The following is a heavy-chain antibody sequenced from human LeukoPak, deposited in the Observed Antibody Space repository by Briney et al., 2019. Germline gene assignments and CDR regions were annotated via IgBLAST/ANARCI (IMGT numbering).Heavy chain of an antibody. CDR2: TTGTTTAT. Sequence: SGGSLRLSCAASGFTFNNYAMSWVRQTPGKGLEWVSTTTGTTTATYHADSVKGRFTISRDNAKNSLYLQMNSLRAEDTAVYYCARGGIAARPGFDYWGQGTLVTVSS. V-gene: IGHV3-23*01. CDR1: GFTFNNYA. J-gene: IGHJ4*02. D-gene: IGHD6-6*01. CDR3: ARGGIAARPGFDY.